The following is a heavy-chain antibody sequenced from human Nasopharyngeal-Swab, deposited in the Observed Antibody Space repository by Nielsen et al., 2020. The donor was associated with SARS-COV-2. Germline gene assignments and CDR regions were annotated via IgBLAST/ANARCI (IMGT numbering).Heavy chain of an antibody. D-gene: IGHD3-10*01. CDR3: ATVFAYYGSGRPIDY. V-gene: IGHV1-3*01. Sequence: ASVKVSCKASGYTFTTYAMHWVRQAPGQRLEWMGWINAGNGNTKYSQKFQGRVTITRDTSASTAYMELSSLRSEDTAVYYCATVFAYYGSGRPIDYWGQGTLVTVSS. J-gene: IGHJ4*02. CDR1: GYTFTTYA. CDR2: INAGNGNT.